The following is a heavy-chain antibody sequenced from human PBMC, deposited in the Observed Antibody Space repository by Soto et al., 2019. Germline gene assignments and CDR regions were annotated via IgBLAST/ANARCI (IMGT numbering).Heavy chain of an antibody. CDR2: ISAYNGNT. V-gene: IGHV1-18*01. D-gene: IGHD1-20*01. Sequence: ASVKVSCKASGYTFTSYGISWVRQAPGQGLEWMGWISAYNGNTNYAQKLQGRVTMTTDTSTSTAYMELRSLRSDDTAVYYCARGQNNRGARVLDYYYYYGMDVWGQGTTVTVSS. J-gene: IGHJ6*02. CDR1: GYTFTSYG. CDR3: ARGQNNRGARVLDYYYYYGMDV.